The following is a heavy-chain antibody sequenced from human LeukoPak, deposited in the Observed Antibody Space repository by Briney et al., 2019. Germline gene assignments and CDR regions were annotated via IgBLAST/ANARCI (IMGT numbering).Heavy chain of an antibody. V-gene: IGHV1-69*04. J-gene: IGHJ4*02. D-gene: IGHD5-18*01. CDR2: IIPILGIT. CDR3: ARGRGYSYGYFDY. CDR1: GGTFSSYA. Sequence: EASVKVSCKASGGTFSSYAISWVRQAPGQGLEWMGRIIPILGITNYAQKFQDRVTITADKSTSTAYMELSSLRSEDTAVYYCARGRGYSYGYFDYWGQGTLVTVSS.